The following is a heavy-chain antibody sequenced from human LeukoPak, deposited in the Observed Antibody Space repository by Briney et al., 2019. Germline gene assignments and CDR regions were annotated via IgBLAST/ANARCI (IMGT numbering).Heavy chain of an antibody. CDR1: GFTFSSYA. Sequence: PGGSLRLSCSASGFTFSSYAMHWVRQAPGKGLEYVSAITRNGGSTYYADSVKGRFTISRDNSKNTLYLQMSSLRAEDTAVYYCVKEVGLSHSSSSWGYFDYWGQGTLVTVSS. CDR3: VKEVGLSHSSSSWGYFDY. V-gene: IGHV3-64D*06. J-gene: IGHJ4*02. D-gene: IGHD6-13*01. CDR2: ITRNGGST.